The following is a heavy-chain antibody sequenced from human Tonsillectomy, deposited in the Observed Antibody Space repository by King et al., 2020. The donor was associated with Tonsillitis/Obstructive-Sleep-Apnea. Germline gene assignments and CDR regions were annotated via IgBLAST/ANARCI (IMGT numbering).Heavy chain of an antibody. CDR2: INSDGSGT. CDR1: GFTFSSYW. V-gene: IGHV3-74*01. J-gene: IGHJ6*03. D-gene: IGHD3-10*01. CDR3: ASDLGGGSGGRNYYYYMDV. Sequence: VQLVESGGGLVQPGGSLRLSCAASGFTFSSYWMHWVRQAPGKGLVWVSRINSDGSGTSYADSVKGRFTISRDNAKNTLYLQMNSLRAEDTAVYYCASDLGGGSGGRNYYYYMDVWGKGTTVTVSS.